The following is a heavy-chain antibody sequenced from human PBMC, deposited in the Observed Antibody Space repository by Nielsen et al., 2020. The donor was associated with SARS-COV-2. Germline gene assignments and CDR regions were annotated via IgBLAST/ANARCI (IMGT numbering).Heavy chain of an antibody. Sequence: WIRQPPGKGLEWIGSIHYSGSTYSNPSRKSRVTISVDTSKNQFSLKLSSVTAADTAVYYCARGLYYYDSSGYWQVYYYYMDVWGKGTTVTVSS. V-gene: IGHV4-39*07. J-gene: IGHJ6*03. D-gene: IGHD3-22*01. CDR3: ARGLYYYDSSGYWQVYYYYMDV. CDR2: IHYSGST.